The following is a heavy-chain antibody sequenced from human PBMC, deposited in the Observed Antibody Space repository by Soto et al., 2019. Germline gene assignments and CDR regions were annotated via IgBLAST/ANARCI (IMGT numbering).Heavy chain of an antibody. D-gene: IGHD2-2*01. CDR3: ARAGSTWRYFFEY. CDR1: GGSINSYY. V-gene: IGHV4-59*01. J-gene: IGHJ4*02. CDR2: VYYSGTT. Sequence: QVQLQESGPGLVKPSETLSLTCTVSGGSINSYYWSWIRQSPGKGLEWIGYVYYSGTTYYNPSLQSRVTISVDTSKKQVSRKVRSVPAADRAIYLCARAGSTWRYFFEYWGQGSLVTVSS.